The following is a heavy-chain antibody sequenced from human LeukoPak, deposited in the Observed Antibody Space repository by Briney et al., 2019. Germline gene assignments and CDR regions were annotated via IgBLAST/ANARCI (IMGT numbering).Heavy chain of an antibody. V-gene: IGHV4-4*07. CDR2: IYTSGST. J-gene: IGHJ4*02. Sequence: PSETLSLTCTVSGGSISSYYWSWIRQPAGKGLEWIGRIYTSGSTNYNPSLKSRVTMSVDTSKNQFSLKLSSVTAADTAVYYCASTYSGSYYYYFDYWGQGTLVTVPS. CDR1: GGSISSYY. D-gene: IGHD1-26*01. CDR3: ASTYSGSYYYYFDY.